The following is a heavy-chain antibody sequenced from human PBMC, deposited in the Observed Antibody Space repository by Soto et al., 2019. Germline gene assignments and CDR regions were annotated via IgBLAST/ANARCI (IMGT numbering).Heavy chain of an antibody. Sequence: ASVKVSCKVSGYTLTELSMHWVRQAPGKGLEWMGGFDPEDGETIYAQKFQGRVTMTEDTSTDTAYMELSSLRSEDTAVYYCATDHGPVAGNAYDYWGQGTLVTVSS. J-gene: IGHJ4*02. CDR3: ATDHGPVAGNAYDY. CDR1: GYTLTELS. CDR2: FDPEDGET. V-gene: IGHV1-24*01. D-gene: IGHD6-19*01.